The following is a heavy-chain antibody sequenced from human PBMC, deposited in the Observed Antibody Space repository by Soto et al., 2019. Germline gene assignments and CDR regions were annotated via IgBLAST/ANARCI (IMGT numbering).Heavy chain of an antibody. CDR2: ISAYNGNT. J-gene: IGHJ4*02. D-gene: IGHD2-2*01. CDR1: GYTFTSYG. Sequence: ASVKVSCKASGYTFTSYGISWVRQAPGQGLEWMGWISAYNGNTNYAQKLQGRVTMTTDTSTSTAYMELRSLRSDDTAVYYCARDGKWGTYQQLLEHDYWGQGTLVTVSS. CDR3: ARDGKWGTYQQLLEHDY. V-gene: IGHV1-18*01.